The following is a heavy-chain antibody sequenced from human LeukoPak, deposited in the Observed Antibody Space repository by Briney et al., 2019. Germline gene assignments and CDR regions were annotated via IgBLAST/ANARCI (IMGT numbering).Heavy chain of an antibody. J-gene: IGHJ4*02. Sequence: GGSLRLSCAASGFTFSSYGMHGVRQAPGKGLEWVAVISYDGSNKYYADSVKGRFTISRDNSKNTLYLQMNSLRAEDTAVYYCAKGSALRYYDYVWGSYRDPLGYWGQGTLVTVSS. D-gene: IGHD3-16*02. CDR3: AKGSALRYYDYVWGSYRDPLGY. CDR2: ISYDGSNK. V-gene: IGHV3-30*18. CDR1: GFTFSSYG.